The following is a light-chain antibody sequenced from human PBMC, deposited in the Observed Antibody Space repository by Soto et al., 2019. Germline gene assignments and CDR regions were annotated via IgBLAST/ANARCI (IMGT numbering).Light chain of an antibody. CDR1: QSISSW. J-gene: IGKJ1*01. CDR2: DAS. V-gene: IGKV1-5*01. Sequence: DIQMTQSPSTLSASVGDRVTITCRASQSISSWLAWYQQKPGKAPKLLIYDASSLESVVQSSFSGSGSGTESTLTISSLQPDDFATYYCQQYNSYRTCGQGTKVDIK. CDR3: QQYNSYRT.